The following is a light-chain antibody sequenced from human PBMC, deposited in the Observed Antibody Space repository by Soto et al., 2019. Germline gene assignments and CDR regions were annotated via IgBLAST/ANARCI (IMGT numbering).Light chain of an antibody. Sequence: ELVLTQSPGTLSLSPGARATLSCRASQSVSSYYLTWYQRKPGQAPRLLIYDASSRATGIPDRFSGSGSGTDFTLAISRLEPEDFAVYYCQQFGNSPWTFGQGTKVEIK. CDR3: QQFGNSPWT. J-gene: IGKJ1*01. CDR1: QSVSSYY. CDR2: DAS. V-gene: IGKV3-20*01.